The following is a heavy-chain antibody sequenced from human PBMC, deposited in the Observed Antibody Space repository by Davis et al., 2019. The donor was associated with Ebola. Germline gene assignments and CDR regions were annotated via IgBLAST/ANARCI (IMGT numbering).Heavy chain of an antibody. Sequence: PGGSLRLSCAASGFTFSDYYLSWIRQAPGKGLEWVSYITISGDTTQYTDSVKGRFTISRDNAKNSLYLQMNSRRAEDTAVDYCARDPSGSNHQYGLDVWGQGTTVTVSS. CDR3: ARDPSGSNHQYGLDV. J-gene: IGHJ6*02. D-gene: IGHD1-26*01. CDR2: ITISGDTT. V-gene: IGHV3-11*01. CDR1: GFTFSDYY.